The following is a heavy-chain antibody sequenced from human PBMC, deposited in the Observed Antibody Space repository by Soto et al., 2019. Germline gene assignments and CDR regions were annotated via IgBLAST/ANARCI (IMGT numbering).Heavy chain of an antibody. D-gene: IGHD6-19*01. CDR3: ARVDSSGWYDY. J-gene: IGHJ4*02. CDR2: INHSGST. Sequence: SETLSLTCAVYGGSFSGYYWSWIRQPPGKGLEWIGEINHSGSTNYNPSLKSRVTISVDTSKNQFSLKLSSVTAADTAVYYCARVDSSGWYDYWGQGTLVTVSS. V-gene: IGHV4-34*01. CDR1: GGSFSGYY.